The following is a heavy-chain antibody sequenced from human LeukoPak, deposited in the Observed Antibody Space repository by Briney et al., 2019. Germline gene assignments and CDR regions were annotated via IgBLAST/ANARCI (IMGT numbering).Heavy chain of an antibody. J-gene: IGHJ4*02. Sequence: SETLSLTCTVSGGSISSSRYYWGWIRQPPGKGLEWIGSIYYSGSTYYSPSLKSRVTISVDTSKNQFSLKLSSVTAADTAVYYCARDLSLGSSSPNLVDYWGQGTLVTVSS. D-gene: IGHD6-13*01. CDR2: IYYSGST. CDR3: ARDLSLGSSSPNLVDY. V-gene: IGHV4-39*07. CDR1: GGSISSSRYY.